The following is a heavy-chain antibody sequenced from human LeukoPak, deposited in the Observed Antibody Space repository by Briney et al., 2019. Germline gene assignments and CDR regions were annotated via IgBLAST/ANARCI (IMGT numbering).Heavy chain of an antibody. Sequence: ASVKVSCKASGYTFTGYYMHWVRQAPGKGLEYVSGISTNGGSTYYADSVKGRFTISRDNSKNTLFLQMGSLRAEDMAVYYCARGGGRNTTMVWAFDYWGQGTLVTVSS. CDR3: ARGGGRNTTMVWAFDY. CDR2: ISTNGGST. V-gene: IGHV3-64*02. D-gene: IGHD5-18*01. J-gene: IGHJ4*02. CDR1: GYTFTGYY.